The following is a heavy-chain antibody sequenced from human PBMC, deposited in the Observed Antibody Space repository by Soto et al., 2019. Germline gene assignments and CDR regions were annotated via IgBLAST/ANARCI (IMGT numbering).Heavy chain of an antibody. D-gene: IGHD5-12*01. CDR3: ARVMVGGYDPQYYFDY. CDR1: GGSISSGGYY. V-gene: IGHV4-31*03. CDR2: IYYSGST. Sequence: QVQLQESGPGLVKPSQTLSLTCTVSGGSISSGGYYWSWIRQHPGKGLEWIGYIYYSGSTYYNPSLKSRVTISVDTSKNQFSLKLSSVTAADTAVYYCARVMVGGYDPQYYFDYWGQGTLVTVSS. J-gene: IGHJ4*02.